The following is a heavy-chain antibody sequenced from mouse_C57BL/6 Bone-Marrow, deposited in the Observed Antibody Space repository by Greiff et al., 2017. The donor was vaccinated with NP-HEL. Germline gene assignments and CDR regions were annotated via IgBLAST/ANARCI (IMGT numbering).Heavy chain of an antibody. CDR2: INPNNGGT. J-gene: IGHJ3*01. D-gene: IGHD1-1*01. CDR3: ARPLYGSSLAWFAY. V-gene: IGHV1-26*01. Sequence: EVQLQQSGPELVKPGASVMISCKASGYTFTDYYMNWVKQSHGKSLEWIGDINPNNGGTSYNQKFKGKATLTVDKSSSTAYMELRSLTSEDSAVYYCARPLYGSSLAWFAYWGQGTLVTVSA. CDR1: GYTFTDYY.